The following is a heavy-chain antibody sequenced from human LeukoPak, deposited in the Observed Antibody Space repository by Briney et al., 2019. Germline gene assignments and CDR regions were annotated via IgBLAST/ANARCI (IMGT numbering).Heavy chain of an antibody. CDR2: IYTSGST. J-gene: IGHJ4*02. CDR1: GGSISSYY. Sequence: PSETLSLTCTVSGGSISSYYWSWIRQPAGKGLEWIGRIYTSGSTNYNPSLKSRVTMSVDTSNNQFSLKLSSVAAADTAVYYCGRDGLSDYYDRQYYFDSWGQGTLVTVSS. CDR3: GRDGLSDYYDRQYYFDS. V-gene: IGHV4-4*07. D-gene: IGHD3-22*01.